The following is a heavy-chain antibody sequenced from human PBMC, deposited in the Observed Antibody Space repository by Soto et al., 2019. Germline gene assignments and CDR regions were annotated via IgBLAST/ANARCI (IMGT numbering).Heavy chain of an antibody. D-gene: IGHD2-15*01. CDR3: ARGVVEFDS. CDR2: IIDGVTT. CDR1: GGSFSNYY. Sequence: SETLSLTCAAYGGSFSNYYWSWIRQPPGKGLEWIGEIIDGVTTNYNPSLKSRVTISVDTSKNQFSLRLTSVTAADTAVYYCARGVVEFDSWGQGTLVTVSS. J-gene: IGHJ4*02. V-gene: IGHV4-34*01.